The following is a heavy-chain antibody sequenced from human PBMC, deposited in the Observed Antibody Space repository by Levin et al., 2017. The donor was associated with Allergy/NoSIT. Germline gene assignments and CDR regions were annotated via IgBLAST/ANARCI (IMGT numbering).Heavy chain of an antibody. Sequence: GESLKISCTASGFTFGDYAMSWVRQAPGKGLEWVGFIRSKAYGGTTEYAASVKGRFTISRDDSKSIAYLQMNSLKTEDTAVYYCIRADPYEPFDPWGQGTLVTVSS. J-gene: IGHJ5*02. D-gene: IGHD3-22*01. CDR2: IRSKAYGGTT. V-gene: IGHV3-49*04. CDR3: IRADPYEPFDP. CDR1: GFTFGDYA.